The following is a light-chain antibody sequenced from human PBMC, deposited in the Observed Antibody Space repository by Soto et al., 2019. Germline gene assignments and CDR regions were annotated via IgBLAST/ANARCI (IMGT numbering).Light chain of an antibody. CDR3: CSFGGRGYV. Sequence: QSVLTQPASVSGSPGQSITISCSGTTSDVGIVSWYQHHPGKAPKLMIHEVTKRPSGVSDRFSGSKSGNSASLTISGLQAEDEVDYFCCSFGGRGYVFGTGTKVTV. V-gene: IGLV2-23*02. J-gene: IGLJ1*01. CDR2: EVT. CDR1: TSDVGI.